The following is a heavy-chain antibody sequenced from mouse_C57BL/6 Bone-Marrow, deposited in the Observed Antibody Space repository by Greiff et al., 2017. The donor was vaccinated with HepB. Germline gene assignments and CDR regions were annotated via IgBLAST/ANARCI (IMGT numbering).Heavy chain of an antibody. CDR2: ISDGGSYT. J-gene: IGHJ3*01. CDR3: ARDRRRFAY. V-gene: IGHV5-4*01. Sequence: EVQLQESGGGLVKPGGSLKLSCAASGFTFSSYAMSWVRQTPEKRLEWVATISDGGSYTYYPDNVKGRFTISRDNAKNNLYLQMSHLKSEDTAMYYCARDRRRFAYWGQGTLVTVSA. CDR1: GFTFSSYA. D-gene: IGHD1-2*01.